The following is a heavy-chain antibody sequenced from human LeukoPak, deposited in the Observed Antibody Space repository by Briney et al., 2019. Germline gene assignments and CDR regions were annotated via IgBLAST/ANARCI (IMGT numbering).Heavy chain of an antibody. D-gene: IGHD3-10*01. CDR1: GGSISSYY. J-gene: IGHJ6*03. CDR3: ARQRRVRGAKEVYYYYYYYMDV. Sequence: SETLSLTCTVSGGSISSYYWSWIRQPPGKGLEWIGYIYYSGTTNYNPSLKSRVTISVDTSKNQFSLKLSSVTAADTAVYYCARQRRVRGAKEVYYYYYYYMDVWGKGTTVTISS. V-gene: IGHV4-59*08. CDR2: IYYSGTT.